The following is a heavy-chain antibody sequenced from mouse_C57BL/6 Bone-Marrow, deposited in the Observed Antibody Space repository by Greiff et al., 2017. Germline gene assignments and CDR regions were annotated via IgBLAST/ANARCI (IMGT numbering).Heavy chain of an antibody. CDR1: GFTFSSYG. Sequence: EVQRVESGGDLVQPGGSLKLSCAASGFTFSSYGMSWVRQTPDKRLEWVATISSGGSYTYYPDSVKGRFIISRDNAKNTLYLQMSSLKSEDTAMYYYARRVPLAYWGQGTLVTVSA. V-gene: IGHV5-6*01. CDR2: ISSGGSYT. D-gene: IGHD6-1*01. J-gene: IGHJ3*01. CDR3: ARRVPLAY.